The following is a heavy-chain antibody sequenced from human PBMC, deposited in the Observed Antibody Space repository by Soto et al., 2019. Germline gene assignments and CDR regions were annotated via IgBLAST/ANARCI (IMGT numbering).Heavy chain of an antibody. D-gene: IGHD5-12*01. CDR2: INAGNGNT. Sequence: ASVKVSCKASGYTFTSYAMRWVRQAPGQRLEWMRWINAGNGNTKYSQKFQGRVTITRDTSASTAYMELSSLRSEDTAGYYCARPRGGQLPKGQKGLNFDGFDIWGQGTMVTVS. J-gene: IGHJ3*02. CDR1: GYTFTSYA. CDR3: ARPRGGQLPKGQKGLNFDGFDI. V-gene: IGHV1-3*01.